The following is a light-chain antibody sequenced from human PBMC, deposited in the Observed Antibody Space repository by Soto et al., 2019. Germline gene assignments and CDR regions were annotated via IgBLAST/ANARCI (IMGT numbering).Light chain of an antibody. V-gene: IGLV3-1*01. J-gene: IGLJ1*01. Sequence: ELAQPPSVSVSAGQTASITCSGDKLGDKYACWYQQKPGQSPVLVIYQDSKRPSGIPERFSGSNSGNTATLTISGTQAMDEADYYCQAWDSSTAVFGTGTKVTVL. CDR1: KLGDKY. CDR3: QAWDSSTAV. CDR2: QDS.